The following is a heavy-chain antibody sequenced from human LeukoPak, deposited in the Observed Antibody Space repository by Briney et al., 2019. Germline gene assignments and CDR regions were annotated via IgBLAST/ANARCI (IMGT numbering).Heavy chain of an antibody. D-gene: IGHD1-26*01. CDR1: GYTFTSYG. Sequence: GASVKVSCKASGYTFTSYGISWVRQAPGQGLEWMEWISAYNGSTNYAQKLQGRVTMTTDTSTSTAYMELRSLRSDDTAVYYCARDLSYVNWFDPWGQGTLVTVSS. CDR3: ARDLSYVNWFDP. CDR2: ISAYNGST. V-gene: IGHV1-18*01. J-gene: IGHJ5*02.